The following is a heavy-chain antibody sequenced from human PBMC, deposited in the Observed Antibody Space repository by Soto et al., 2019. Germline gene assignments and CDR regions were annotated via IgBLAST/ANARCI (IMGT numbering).Heavy chain of an antibody. CDR1: GDSTSSSSYY. J-gene: IGHJ5*02. V-gene: IGHV4-39*01. CDR2: LFYSGSP. Sequence: PSETLSLTCTVSGDSTSSSSYYWGWIRQPPGKGLEWIGSLFYSGSPHYNPSLENRVTISIDTSKRQFSLDLTSVTAADTAIYYCIGPFNGNWFDRWGQGPLVTVS. CDR3: IGPFNGNWFDR.